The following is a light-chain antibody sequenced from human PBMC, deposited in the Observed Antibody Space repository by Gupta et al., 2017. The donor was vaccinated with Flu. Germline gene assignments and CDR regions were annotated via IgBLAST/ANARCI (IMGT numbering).Light chain of an antibody. Sequence: SSELTQDPAVSVALGQTVRITCQGDSLRSYYASWYQQKPGQAPVLVIYGKNNRPSGIPVLFSRSSSGNTASLTITGAQAEDEADYYCNSRDSSGNHVVFGGGTKLTVL. CDR1: SLRSYY. CDR3: NSRDSSGNHVV. J-gene: IGLJ2*01. V-gene: IGLV3-19*01. CDR2: GKN.